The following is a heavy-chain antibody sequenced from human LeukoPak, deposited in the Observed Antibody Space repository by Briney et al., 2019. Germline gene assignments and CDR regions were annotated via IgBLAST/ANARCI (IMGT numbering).Heavy chain of an antibody. Sequence: PGGSLRLSCAASGFTFSSYSMNWVRQAPGKGLEWVSYISSSSSTIYYADSVKGRFTISRDNAKNSLYLQMNSLRAEDTAVYYCASPYGVQLWSDYYFDYWGQGTLVTVSS. CDR1: GFTFSSYS. CDR2: ISSSSSTI. J-gene: IGHJ4*02. CDR3: ASPYGVQLWSDYYFDY. D-gene: IGHD5-18*01. V-gene: IGHV3-48*01.